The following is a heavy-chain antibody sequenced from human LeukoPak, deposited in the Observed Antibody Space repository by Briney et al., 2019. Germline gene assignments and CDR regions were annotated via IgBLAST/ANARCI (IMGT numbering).Heavy chain of an antibody. D-gene: IGHD2-2*01. Sequence: GGSLRLSCVASGFSFSSYEINWVRQAPGKGLEWVSYISSSGSTIYYADSVKGRFTISRDNAKNSLYLQMNSLRGEDTAVYFRGRGGCSSTSCPDSYYGMDVWGQGTKVTVSS. CDR3: GRGGCSSTSCPDSYYGMDV. V-gene: IGHV3-48*03. CDR2: ISSSGSTI. CDR1: GFSFSSYE. J-gene: IGHJ6*02.